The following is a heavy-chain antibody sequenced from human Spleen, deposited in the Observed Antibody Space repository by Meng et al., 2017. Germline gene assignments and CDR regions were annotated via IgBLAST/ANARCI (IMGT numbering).Heavy chain of an antibody. CDR2: LSGGGFTT. V-gene: IGHV3-23*01. CDR1: GFPFSSYA. D-gene: IGHD3-10*01. Sequence: GGSLRLSCAASGFPFSSYAMSWVRQAPGKGLEWVSALSGGGFTTYYADSVKGRFAISRHNSKNTLYLQMNSLRAEDTALYYCAKYSYGLGDYLDYWGQGALVTVSS. J-gene: IGHJ4*02. CDR3: AKYSYGLGDYLDY.